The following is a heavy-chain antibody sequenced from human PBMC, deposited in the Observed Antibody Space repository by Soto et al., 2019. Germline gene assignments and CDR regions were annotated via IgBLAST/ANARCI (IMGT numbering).Heavy chain of an antibody. D-gene: IGHD3-3*01. Sequence: LRLSCAASGFTFSSYAMHWVRQAPGKGLEWVAVISYDGSNKYYADSVKGRFTISRDNSKNTLYLQMNSLRAEDTAVHYCARDKNFWSGYLGRRYYYYGMDVWGQGTTVTVSS. CDR2: ISYDGSNK. J-gene: IGHJ6*02. V-gene: IGHV3-30-3*01. CDR3: ARDKNFWSGYLGRRYYYYGMDV. CDR1: GFTFSSYA.